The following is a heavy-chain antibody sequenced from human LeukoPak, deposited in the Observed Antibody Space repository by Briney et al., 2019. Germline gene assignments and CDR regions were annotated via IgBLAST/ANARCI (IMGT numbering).Heavy chain of an antibody. D-gene: IGHD2-2*01. V-gene: IGHV4-34*01. CDR1: GGSFSGYY. CDR3: ASGYCSSTSCYGLRYYYYGMDV. CDR2: INHSGST. J-gene: IGHJ6*02. Sequence: PSETLSLTCAVYGGSFSGYYWSWIRQPPGKGLEWIGEINHSGSTNYNPSLKSRVTISVDTSKNQFSLKLSSVTAADTAVYYCASGYCSSTSCYGLRYYYYGMDVWGQGTTVTVSS.